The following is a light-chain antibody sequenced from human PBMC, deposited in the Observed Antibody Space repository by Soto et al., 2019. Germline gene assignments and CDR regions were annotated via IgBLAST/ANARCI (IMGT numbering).Light chain of an antibody. Sequence: DIQMTQSPSTLSASVGDRVTITCRASQSISSWLAWYQQKPGKAPQLLIYDVSNLESGVPSRFSGSGSGTEFTLTISSLQPGDFATYYCQQYTTYSTFGGGTKVEIK. CDR1: QSISSW. V-gene: IGKV1-5*01. CDR2: DVS. J-gene: IGKJ4*01. CDR3: QQYTTYST.